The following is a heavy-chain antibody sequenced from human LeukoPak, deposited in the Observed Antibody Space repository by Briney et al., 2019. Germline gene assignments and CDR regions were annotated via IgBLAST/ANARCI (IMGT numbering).Heavy chain of an antibody. Sequence: GGSLRLSCAASGFTFSSYAMHWVRQAPGKGLEWVAVISYDGSNKYYADSVKGRFTISRGNSKNTLYLQMNSLRAEDTAVYYCARRAGGYSHPYDYWGQGILVTVSS. J-gene: IGHJ4*02. CDR2: ISYDGSNK. V-gene: IGHV3-30*04. CDR1: GFTFSSYA. D-gene: IGHD4-23*01. CDR3: ARRAGGYSHPYDY.